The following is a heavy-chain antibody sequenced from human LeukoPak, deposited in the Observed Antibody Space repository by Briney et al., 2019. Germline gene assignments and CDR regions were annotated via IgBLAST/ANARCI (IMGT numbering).Heavy chain of an antibody. CDR2: IYTSGST. Sequence: PSETLSLTCTVSGGSISTYYWSWIRQPAGKGLEWIGRIYTSGSTNYNPSLKSRVTMSVDTSENQFSLRLSSVTAADTAVYYCARDSYDSSGITIRYYMDVWGKGITVTVSS. CDR3: ARDSYDSSGITIRYYMDV. CDR1: GGSISTYY. J-gene: IGHJ6*03. V-gene: IGHV4-4*07. D-gene: IGHD3-22*01.